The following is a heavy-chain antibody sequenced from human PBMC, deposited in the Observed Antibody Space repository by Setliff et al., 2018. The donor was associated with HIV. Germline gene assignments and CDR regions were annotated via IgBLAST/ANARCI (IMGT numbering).Heavy chain of an antibody. CDR3: AKDPRAAVATICDY. Sequence: PGGSLRLSCAASGFTFDNVDMNWVRQAPGKGLEWVSYISSSSSYTNYADSVKGRFTISRDNAKNSLYLQMNSLKSEDTAVYYCAKDPRAAVATICDYWGQGTLVTVSS. D-gene: IGHD5-12*01. CDR2: ISSSSSYT. CDR1: GFTFDNVD. J-gene: IGHJ4*02. V-gene: IGHV3-11*05.